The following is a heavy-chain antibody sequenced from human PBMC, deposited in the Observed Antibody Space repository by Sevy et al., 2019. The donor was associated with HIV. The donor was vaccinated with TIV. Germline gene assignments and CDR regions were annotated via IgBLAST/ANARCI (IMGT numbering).Heavy chain of an antibody. Sequence: GGSLRLSCAASGFTFTDYAMSWVRQAPGKGLEWISTITNTGGDTYYADSVRGRFTISRDNSKNTLHLQMNSLRAEDTAVYYYAKDKAFRFLDYLPSNYYFDYWGQGTLVTVSS. CDR1: GFTFTDYA. CDR2: ITNTGGDT. J-gene: IGHJ4*02. V-gene: IGHV3-23*01. D-gene: IGHD3-3*01. CDR3: AKDKAFRFLDYLPSNYYFDY.